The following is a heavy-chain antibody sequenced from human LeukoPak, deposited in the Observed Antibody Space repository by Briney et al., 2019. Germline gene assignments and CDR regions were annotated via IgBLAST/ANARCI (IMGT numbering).Heavy chain of an antibody. V-gene: IGHV3-49*04. D-gene: IGHD1-26*01. CDR2: IRSKTFGGTT. CDR1: GFTFGDYD. Sequence: PGRSLRLSCTASGFTFGDYDMNWVRQAPGKGLEWVGFIRSKTFGGTTEYAASVQGRFIISRDDSKTIAYLQMNSLKTEDTAVYYCTRDGSESYGGRVAFDIWGQGTMVIVSS. J-gene: IGHJ3*02. CDR3: TRDGSESYGGRVAFDI.